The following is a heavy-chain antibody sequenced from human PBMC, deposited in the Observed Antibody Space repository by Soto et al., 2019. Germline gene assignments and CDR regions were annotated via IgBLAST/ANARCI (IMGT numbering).Heavy chain of an antibody. CDR3: ARDYLRIVVVVAASTPLGY. J-gene: IGHJ4*02. CDR1: GYTFTSYG. CDR2: ISANNGNT. D-gene: IGHD2-15*01. V-gene: IGHV1-18*01. Sequence: QVQLVQSGAEVKKPGASVKVSCKASGYTFTSYGISWVRQAPGQGLEWMGWISANNGNTNDAQKIQGRATRTTDTAMSTAYMELRSLRSDDTAVYYCARDYLRIVVVVAASTPLGYWGEGTVVTVSS.